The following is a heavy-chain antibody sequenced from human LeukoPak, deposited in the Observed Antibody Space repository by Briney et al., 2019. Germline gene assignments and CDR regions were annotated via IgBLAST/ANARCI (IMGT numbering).Heavy chain of an antibody. J-gene: IGHJ4*02. Sequence: PGRSLRLSCAASGFTFSIFGMHWVRQAPGKGLEWVALISHTGNNRYYADSVKGRFPISRDNSKNTMYLQMDSLRAEDTAVYYCAAGYSSGWRNLIDYWGQGTLVTVSS. V-gene: IGHV3-30*03. CDR3: AAGYSSGWRNLIDY. D-gene: IGHD6-19*01. CDR2: ISHTGNNR. CDR1: GFTFSIFG.